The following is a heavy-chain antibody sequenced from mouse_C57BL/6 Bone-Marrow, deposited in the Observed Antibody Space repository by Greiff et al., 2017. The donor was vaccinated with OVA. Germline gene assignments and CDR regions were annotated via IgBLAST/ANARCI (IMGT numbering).Heavy chain of an antibody. V-gene: IGHV5-17*01. J-gene: IGHJ4*01. CDR1: GFTFSDYG. Sequence: EVKLVESGGGLVKPGGSLKLSCAASGFTFSDYGMHWVRQAPEKGLEWVAYISSGSSTIYYADTVKGRFTISRDNAKNTLFLQMTSLRSEDTALYYCARREVEAKAMDYWGQGTSVTVSS. D-gene: IGHD3-2*02. CDR3: ARREVEAKAMDY. CDR2: ISSGSSTI.